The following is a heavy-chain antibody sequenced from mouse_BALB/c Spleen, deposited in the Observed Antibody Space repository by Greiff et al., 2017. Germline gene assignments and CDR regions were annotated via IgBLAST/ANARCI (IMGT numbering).Heavy chain of an antibody. CDR3: ARRYGNYAFFDY. V-gene: IGHV5-6*01. J-gene: IGHJ2*01. CDR1: GFTFSSYG. Sequence: EVQRVESGGDLVKPGGSLKLSCAASGFTFSSYGMSWVRQTPDKRLEWVATISSGGSYTYYPDSVKGRFTISRDNAKNTLYLQMSSLKSEDTAMYYCARRYGNYAFFDYWGQGTTLTVSS. D-gene: IGHD2-10*02. CDR2: ISSGGSYT.